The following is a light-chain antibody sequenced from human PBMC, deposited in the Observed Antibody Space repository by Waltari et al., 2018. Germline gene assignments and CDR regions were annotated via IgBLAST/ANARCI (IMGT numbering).Light chain of an antibody. J-gene: IGKJ4*01. Sequence: EVVMTQSPATLSVSPGERATLSCRASQSVSSNLAWYQQKPGQAPRLLIYDASPRATGIPARFSGNGAGTEFTLTISSLQSEDFALYYCQQYDNWPPVTFGGGTRVAIK. V-gene: IGKV3-15*01. CDR2: DAS. CDR1: QSVSSN. CDR3: QQYDNWPPVT.